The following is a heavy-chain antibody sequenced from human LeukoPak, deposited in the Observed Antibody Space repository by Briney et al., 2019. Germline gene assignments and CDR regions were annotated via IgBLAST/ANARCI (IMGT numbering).Heavy chain of an antibody. Sequence: GGSLRLSCAASGFPFSNYWMHWVRQAPGKGLVWVSRVNSDGSTTNYADSVKGRFTISRDNAENTLYKRMNSLRPEDTAVYYCARGYYSSSRFDSWGQGTLVTVSS. D-gene: IGHD6-13*01. V-gene: IGHV3-74*01. J-gene: IGHJ4*02. CDR3: ARGYYSSSRFDS. CDR1: GFPFSNYW. CDR2: VNSDGSTT.